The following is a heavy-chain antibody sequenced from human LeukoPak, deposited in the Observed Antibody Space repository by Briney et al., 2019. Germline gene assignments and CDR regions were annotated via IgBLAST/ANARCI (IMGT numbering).Heavy chain of an antibody. Sequence: PSETLSLTCAVSGGSISSSNWWNWVRQPPGKGLEWIGEIYHTGSTNYNPSLKGRVTMSVDKSKNQFSLKVTSVTAADTVVYYCARLNSGLDYWGQGTLVSVSS. D-gene: IGHD2-15*01. CDR2: IYHTGST. J-gene: IGHJ4*02. V-gene: IGHV4-4*02. CDR1: GGSISSSNW. CDR3: ARLNSGLDY.